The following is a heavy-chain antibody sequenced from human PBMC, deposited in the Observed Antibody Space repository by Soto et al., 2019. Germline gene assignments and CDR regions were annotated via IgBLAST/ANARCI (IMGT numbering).Heavy chain of an antibody. CDR2: VYWNTEK. CDR1: GFSLSTGGVG. D-gene: IGHD2-2*01. J-gene: IGHJ6*02. CDR3: AHRSVHYGMDV. V-gene: IGHV2-5*01. Sequence: QITLKESGPTLVNPTQPLALTCTFSGFSLSTGGVGVGWFRRPPGKALEWLADVYWNTEKNYSPSLPGRLTITRDTSKNQVVLTMTDMDPVDTATYYCAHRSVHYGMDVWGQGTTVTVSS.